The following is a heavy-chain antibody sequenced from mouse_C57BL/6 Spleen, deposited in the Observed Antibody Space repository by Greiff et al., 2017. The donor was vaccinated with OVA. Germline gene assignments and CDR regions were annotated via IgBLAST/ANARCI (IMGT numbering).Heavy chain of an antibody. D-gene: IGHD1-1*01. CDR3: ARDYYGSSYRAMDY. V-gene: IGHV1-26*01. Sequence: EVQLQQSGPELVKPGASVKISCKASGYTFPDYYMNWVKQSHGKSLEWIGDINPNNGGTSYNQKFKGKATLTVDKSSSTAYMELRSLTSEDSAVYYCARDYYGSSYRAMDYWGQGTSVTVSS. J-gene: IGHJ4*01. CDR1: GYTFPDYY. CDR2: INPNNGGT.